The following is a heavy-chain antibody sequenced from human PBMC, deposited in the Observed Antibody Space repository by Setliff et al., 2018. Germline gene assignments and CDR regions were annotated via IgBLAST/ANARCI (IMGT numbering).Heavy chain of an antibody. D-gene: IGHD2-21*02. V-gene: IGHV4-61*09. CDR1: GGSISSGSNY. CDR2: IDPSGNT. Sequence: SETLSLTCTVSGGSISSGSNYWSWIRQPAGRGLEWIGHIDPSGNTNYHPSLKSRVTISGDTSKKQFSLHLNSVTAADTAMYYCAGGGRYCGGDCYQDDAFDIWGQGTMVTVSS. J-gene: IGHJ3*02. CDR3: AGGGRYCGGDCYQDDAFDI.